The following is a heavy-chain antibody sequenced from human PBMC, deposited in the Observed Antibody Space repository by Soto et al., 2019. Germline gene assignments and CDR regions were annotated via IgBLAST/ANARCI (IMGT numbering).Heavy chain of an antibody. J-gene: IGHJ3*01. CDR3: AHAYGGTSWPNDAFDV. CDR2: IYWDDDK. V-gene: IGHV2-5*02. Sequence: QITLKESGPTLVKPTQTLTLTCTFSGFSLSADGVGVGWIRQPPGKALEWLALIYWDDDKRYRPSLKSRLTITKDNSKNQVVPTMTNMDPVDTATYYCAHAYGGTSWPNDAFDVWGQGTVVTVSS. CDR1: GFSLSADGVG. D-gene: IGHD2-2*01.